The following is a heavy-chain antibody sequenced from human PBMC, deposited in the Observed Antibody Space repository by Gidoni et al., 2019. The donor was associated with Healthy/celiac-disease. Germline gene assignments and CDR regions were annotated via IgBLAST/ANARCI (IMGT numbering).Heavy chain of an antibody. CDR2: IRSKAYGGTT. CDR3: TRERKPQPYYDFWSGYYPFDY. CDR1: GFTFGDYA. D-gene: IGHD3-3*01. V-gene: IGHV3-49*03. Sequence: EVQLVESGGGLVQPGRSLRLSCTASGFTFGDYAMSWFRQAPGKGLEWVGLIRSKAYGGTTEDAASVKGRFTISRDDSKSIAYLQMNSLKTEDTAVYYCTRERKPQPYYDFWSGYYPFDYWGQGTLVTVSS. J-gene: IGHJ4*02.